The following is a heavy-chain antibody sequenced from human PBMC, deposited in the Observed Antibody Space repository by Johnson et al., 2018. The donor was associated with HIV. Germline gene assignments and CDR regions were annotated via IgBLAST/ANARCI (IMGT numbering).Heavy chain of an antibody. CDR2: IGTSDSTT. CDR1: GFTFSDYY. CDR3: ARADRMSFDF. D-gene: IGHD2/OR15-2a*01. J-gene: IGHJ3*01. V-gene: IGHV3-11*04. Sequence: QVQLVESGGGLVNPGGSLRLSCITSGFTFSDYYMSWVRHSPGRGLECVSYIGTSDSTTYYADSVKGRFSISRDNAKNSLYLQMYSLTAGDTSGYYCARADRMSFDFWGQGTVVTVSS.